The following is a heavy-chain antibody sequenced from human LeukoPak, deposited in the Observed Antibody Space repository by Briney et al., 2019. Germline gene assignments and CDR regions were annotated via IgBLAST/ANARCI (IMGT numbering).Heavy chain of an antibody. CDR1: GFTFSNFA. V-gene: IGHV3-23*01. J-gene: IGHJ4*02. Sequence: GGSLRLSCAASGFTFSNFAIHWVRQAPGKGLEWVSIVNGDGVNTYYADSVKGRFTISRDNSKNTVYLQMNSLRAEDTAVYYCAKRGHCGATCTYDYWGQGTLVTASS. CDR2: VNGDGVNT. CDR3: AKRGHCGATCTYDY. D-gene: IGHD4/OR15-4a*01.